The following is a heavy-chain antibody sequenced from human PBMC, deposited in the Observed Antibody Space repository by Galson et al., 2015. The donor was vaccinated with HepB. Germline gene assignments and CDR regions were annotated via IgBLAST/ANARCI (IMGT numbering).Heavy chain of an antibody. D-gene: IGHD3-3*01. CDR1: GGTFSSYA. V-gene: IGHV1-69*13. Sequence: SVKVSCKASGGTFSSYAISWVRQAPGQGLEWMGGIIPIFGTANYAQKFQGRVTITADESTSTAYMELSSLRSEDTAVYYCARGGITIFGPGGYYFDYWGQGTLVTVSS. CDR2: IIPIFGTA. J-gene: IGHJ4*02. CDR3: ARGGITIFGPGGYYFDY.